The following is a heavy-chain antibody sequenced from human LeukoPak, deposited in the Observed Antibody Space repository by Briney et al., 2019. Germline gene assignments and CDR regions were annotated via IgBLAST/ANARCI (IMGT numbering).Heavy chain of an antibody. CDR2: ISYDGSNK. CDR3: EGTMAVSDMCIGYEGY. D-gene: IGHD6-19*01. Sequence: SVSSYCRSWFRQAPYKRLEWVAVISYDGSNKYYADSVKGRFTISRDNSKNTLYLQMNSLSAENTAVYYAEGTMAVSDMCIGYEGYWGQGTLVTVSS. V-gene: IGHV3-30*03. CDR1: SVSSYC. J-gene: IGHJ4*02.